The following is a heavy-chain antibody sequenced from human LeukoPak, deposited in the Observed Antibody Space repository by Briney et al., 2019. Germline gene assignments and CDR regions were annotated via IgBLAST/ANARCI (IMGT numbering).Heavy chain of an antibody. Sequence: SETLSLTCAVYGGSFSGYYWTWICQPPGKGLEWIGEINHSGSTNYNPSLKSRVTMSLDTSKNQFSLKLTSVTAADTAIYYCARHNNLGLRGNRFDPWGQGTLVSVSS. CDR3: ARHNNLGLRGNRFDP. CDR1: GGSFSGYY. D-gene: IGHD3-16*01. J-gene: IGHJ5*02. CDR2: INHSGST. V-gene: IGHV4-34*01.